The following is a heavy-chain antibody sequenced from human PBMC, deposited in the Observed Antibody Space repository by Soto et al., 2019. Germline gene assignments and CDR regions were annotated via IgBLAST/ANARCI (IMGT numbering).Heavy chain of an antibody. V-gene: IGHV3-30-3*01. J-gene: IGHJ6*02. CDR3: ARDPSGNARLDV. D-gene: IGHD6-6*01. Sequence: ESGGGVVQPGRSLRLSCAASGFTFNKYVMHWVRQAPGKGLEWVAVISYDGSNKYYADSVKGRFTISRDNSKNTLYLQMNSLTTEDTAVYYCARDPSGNARLDVWGRGTTVTVSS. CDR1: GFTFNKYV. CDR2: ISYDGSNK.